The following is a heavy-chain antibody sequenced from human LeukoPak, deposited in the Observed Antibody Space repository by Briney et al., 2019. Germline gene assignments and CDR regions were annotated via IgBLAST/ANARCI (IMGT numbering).Heavy chain of an antibody. D-gene: IGHD3-9*01. Sequence: PGGSLRLSCAASGFTFSSYSMNWVRQAPGKGLEWVSSISSSSSYIYYADSVRGRFTISRDNAKNSLSLQINRLRADDTGVYYCARGPHDDATGYSFSWGQGTQVTVSS. CDR2: ISSSSSYI. CDR1: GFTFSSYS. CDR3: ARGPHDDATGYSFS. J-gene: IGHJ5*02. V-gene: IGHV3-21*01.